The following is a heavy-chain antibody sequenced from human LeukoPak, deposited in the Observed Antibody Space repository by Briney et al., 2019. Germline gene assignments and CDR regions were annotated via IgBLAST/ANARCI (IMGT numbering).Heavy chain of an antibody. CDR1: GYTFTGYY. J-gene: IGHJ4*02. D-gene: IGHD3-3*01. V-gene: IGHV1-2*02. CDR3: ARDTSIFGVVIPYFDY. Sequence: ASVKVSCKASGYTFTGYYMHWVRQAPGQGLEWMGWINPNSGGTNYAQKFQGRVTMTRDTSISTAYMELSRLRSDDTAVYYCARDTSIFGVVIPYFDYWGQGTLVTVSS. CDR2: INPNSGGT.